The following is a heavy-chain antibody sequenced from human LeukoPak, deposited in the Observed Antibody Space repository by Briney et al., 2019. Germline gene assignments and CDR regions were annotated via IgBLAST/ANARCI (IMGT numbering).Heavy chain of an antibody. CDR2: ISWNSGSI. CDR3: AKDMIPGIAAAGTLDY. Sequence: GGSLRLSCAASGFTFDDYAMHWVRQAPGRGLEWVSGISWNSGSIGYADSVKGRFTISRDNAKNSLYLQMNSLRAEDTALYYCAKDMIPGIAAAGTLDYWGQGTLVTVSS. CDR1: GFTFDDYA. D-gene: IGHD6-13*01. J-gene: IGHJ4*02. V-gene: IGHV3-9*01.